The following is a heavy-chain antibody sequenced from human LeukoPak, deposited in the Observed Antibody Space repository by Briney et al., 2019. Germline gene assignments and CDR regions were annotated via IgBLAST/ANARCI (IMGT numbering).Heavy chain of an antibody. D-gene: IGHD6-19*01. J-gene: IGHJ4*02. CDR1: GYTFTSYD. CDR3: ARDLKGVEAVAGTAGEGLDY. V-gene: IGHV1-2*04. CDR2: INHNSGGT. Sequence: ASLKLSCTASGYTFTSYDMNWVRQATGQGLEWMGWINHNSGGTYYAKKFQGWVTMTRDTSISTAYMELSRLRSDDTAVYYCARDLKGVEAVAGTAGEGLDYWGQGTLVTVSS.